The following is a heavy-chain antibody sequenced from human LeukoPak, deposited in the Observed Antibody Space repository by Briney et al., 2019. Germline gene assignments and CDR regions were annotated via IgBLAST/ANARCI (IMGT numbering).Heavy chain of an antibody. D-gene: IGHD3-22*01. CDR3: AREGSDSSGYYPDY. Sequence: SETLSLTCIVSGDSISSTSYYWAWIRQPPGKGLEWIGMIFSGSAYYTPSLRGRVTLSVDTSRNQFSLNLISVTAADTAVYYCAREGSDSSGYYPDYWGQGTLVTVSS. J-gene: IGHJ4*02. CDR2: IFSGSA. CDR1: GDSISSTSYY. V-gene: IGHV4-39*02.